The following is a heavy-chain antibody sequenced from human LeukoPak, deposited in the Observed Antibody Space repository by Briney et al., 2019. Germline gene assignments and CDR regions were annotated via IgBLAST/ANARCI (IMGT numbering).Heavy chain of an antibody. CDR3: ARVYSYGFLFDY. Sequence: SETLSLTCIVSGGSISSRSYYWDWIRQPPGKGLEWIGNLFDSGNTHYNPSLRGRLTMSVDTSKNQFSLKLSSVTAADTAVYYCARVYSYGFLFDYWGQGTLVTVSS. D-gene: IGHD5-18*01. J-gene: IGHJ4*02. V-gene: IGHV4-39*07. CDR2: LFDSGNT. CDR1: GGSISSRSYY.